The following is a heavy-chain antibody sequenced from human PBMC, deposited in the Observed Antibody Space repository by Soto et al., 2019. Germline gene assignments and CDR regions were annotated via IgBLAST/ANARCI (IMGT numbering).Heavy chain of an antibody. Sequence: PGGSLRLSCTASGFTFSRYTMNWVRQAPGKGLECVSSISGSGGNTYYADSVKGRFTISRDNSKNTLFLQMNSLRVDDTAVYYCAKRGVYKPDYWGQGTLVTVSS. CDR1: GFTFSRYT. V-gene: IGHV3-23*01. CDR2: ISGSGGNT. D-gene: IGHD6-13*01. J-gene: IGHJ4*02. CDR3: AKRGVYKPDY.